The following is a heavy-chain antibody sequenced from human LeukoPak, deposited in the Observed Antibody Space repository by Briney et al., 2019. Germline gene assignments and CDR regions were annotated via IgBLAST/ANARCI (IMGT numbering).Heavy chain of an antibody. D-gene: IGHD1-26*01. CDR2: VSSDGNKK. CDR1: GFTFSSHA. CDR3: ARRGVVGASRWSWFDP. Sequence: GGSLRLSCAASGFTFSSHAMHWVRQAPGKGLGWEAVVSSDGNKKFYADSVTGRFIISRDNPKNTVDLQMNSLRPEDTAVYYCARRGVVGASRWSWFDPWGQGTLVTVSS. V-gene: IGHV3-30-3*01. J-gene: IGHJ5*02.